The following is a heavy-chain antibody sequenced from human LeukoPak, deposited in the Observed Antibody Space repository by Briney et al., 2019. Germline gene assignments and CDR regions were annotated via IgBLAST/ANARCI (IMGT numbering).Heavy chain of an antibody. CDR3: ARSYYGSGSFPEDDPAFDY. CDR1: GYTFTGYY. D-gene: IGHD3-10*01. CDR2: INPNSGGT. Sequence: ASVTVSCKASGYTFTGYYMHWVRQAPGQGLEWMGWINPNSGGTNYAQKFQGWVTMTRDTSISTAYMELSRPRSDDTAVYYCARSYYGSGSFPEDDPAFDYWGQGTLVTVSS. J-gene: IGHJ4*02. V-gene: IGHV1-2*04.